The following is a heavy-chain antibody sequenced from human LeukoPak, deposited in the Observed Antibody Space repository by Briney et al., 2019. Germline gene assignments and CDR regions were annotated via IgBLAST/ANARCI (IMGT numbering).Heavy chain of an antibody. D-gene: IGHD6-19*01. Sequence: GVSLRLSCAASGFTFSIYAMSWVRQAPGKGLEWVSSISSKGELTFYADSVKGRFTISRDNSKNTLYLQMNSLRAEDTAVYYCAKTSGWYSSPGATWYYFDYWGQGTLVTDSS. CDR2: ISSKGELT. CDR1: GFTFSIYA. J-gene: IGHJ4*02. CDR3: AKTSGWYSSPGATWYYFDY. V-gene: IGHV3-23*01.